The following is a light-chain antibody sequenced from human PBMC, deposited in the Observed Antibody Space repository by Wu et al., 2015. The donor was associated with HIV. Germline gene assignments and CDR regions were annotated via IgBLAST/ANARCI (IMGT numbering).Light chain of an antibody. J-gene: IGKJ1*01. CDR2: AAS. Sequence: MTQFPDTLSISPGESAALSCRATENVAGNLAWYQQRPGQSPRLLIYAASSRAAGVPARFGGRGFGTEFTLTISNLESDDFAIYYCQQYNVWPETFGPGTRVDVK. CDR1: ENVAGN. V-gene: IGKV3-15*01. CDR3: QQYNVWPET.